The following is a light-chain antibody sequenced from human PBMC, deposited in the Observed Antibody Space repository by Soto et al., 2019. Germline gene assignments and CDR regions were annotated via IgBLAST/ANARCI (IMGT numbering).Light chain of an antibody. CDR3: SSYAGSNNL. CDR1: SSDVGGYNY. CDR2: EVS. J-gene: IGLJ2*01. Sequence: QSALTQPPSASGSPGQSVTISCTGTSSDVGGYNYVSWYQQHPGKAPKLMIYEVSKRPSGVPDRFSGSKSGNTASLTVSGLQAEGEADYYCSSYAGSNNLFGGGTKVTVL. V-gene: IGLV2-8*01.